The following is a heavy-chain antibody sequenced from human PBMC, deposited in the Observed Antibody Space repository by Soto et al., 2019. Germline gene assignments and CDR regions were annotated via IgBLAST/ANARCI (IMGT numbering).Heavy chain of an antibody. V-gene: IGHV4-30-4*01. CDR2: IYYSGST. D-gene: IGHD6-19*01. CDR1: GGSISSGDYY. CDR3: ARLTPGYSSGWFIDY. Sequence: QVQLQESGPGLVKPSQTLSLTCTVSGGSISSGDYYWSWIRQPPEKGLEWIGYIYYSGSTYYNPSPESRVTISVDTAKNQFSLKLSSVTAADTAVYYCARLTPGYSSGWFIDYWGQGTLVSVSS. J-gene: IGHJ4*02.